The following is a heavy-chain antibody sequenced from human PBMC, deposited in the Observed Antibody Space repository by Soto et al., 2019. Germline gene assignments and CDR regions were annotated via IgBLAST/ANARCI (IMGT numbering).Heavy chain of an antibody. Sequence: PGESLKISCKGSGYSFTSYWIGWVRQMPGKGLEWMGIIYPGDSDTRYSPSFQGQVTISADKSISTAYLQWSSLKASDTAMYYCARHVHNPGDIVATMWVDYWGQGTLVTVSS. D-gene: IGHD5-12*01. V-gene: IGHV5-51*01. CDR3: ARHVHNPGDIVATMWVDY. J-gene: IGHJ4*02. CDR1: GYSFTSYW. CDR2: IYPGDSDT.